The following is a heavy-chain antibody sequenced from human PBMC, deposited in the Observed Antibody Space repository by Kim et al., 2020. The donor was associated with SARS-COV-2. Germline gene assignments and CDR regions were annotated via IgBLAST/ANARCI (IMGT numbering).Heavy chain of an antibody. V-gene: IGHV4-31*02. CDR2: IDFSGTT. D-gene: IGHD2-2*01. J-gene: IGHJ6*01. Sequence: SETLSLTCTVSGGSISSGTNYWAWIRQFPGKGLEWIGHIDFSGTTYYNSTLKSRLTISVDISKNQFSLNLFSVTAADTAMYYCARVWLSDRGFSKYAMDV. CDR3: ARVWLSDRGFSKYAMDV. CDR1: GGSISSGTNY.